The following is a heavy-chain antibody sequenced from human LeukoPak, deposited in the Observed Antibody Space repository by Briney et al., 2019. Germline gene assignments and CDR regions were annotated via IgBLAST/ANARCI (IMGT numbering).Heavy chain of an antibody. CDR3: AKDRARGFDY. J-gene: IGHJ4*02. Sequence: PGGSLRLSCTVSGFTISSNSMSWVRQAPGKGLEWVAVISYDGSNKYYADSVKGRFTISRDNSKDTLYLQMNSLRAEDTAVYYCAKDRARGFDYWGQGTLVTVSS. D-gene: IGHD3-10*01. V-gene: IGHV3-30*18. CDR1: GFTISSNS. CDR2: ISYDGSNK.